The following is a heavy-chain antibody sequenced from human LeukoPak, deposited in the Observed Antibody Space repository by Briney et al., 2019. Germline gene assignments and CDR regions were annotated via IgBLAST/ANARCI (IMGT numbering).Heavy chain of an antibody. D-gene: IGHD3-22*01. J-gene: IGHJ4*02. Sequence: TLSLTCTVSGGSISSGGYYWSWIRQHPGKGLEWIGYIYYSGSTYYNPSLKSRVTISVDTSKNQFSLKLSSVTAADTAVYYCARRGYYDSSGYYLDYWGQGTLVTVSS. CDR1: GGSISSGGYY. CDR3: ARRGYYDSSGYYLDY. V-gene: IGHV4-31*03. CDR2: IYYSGST.